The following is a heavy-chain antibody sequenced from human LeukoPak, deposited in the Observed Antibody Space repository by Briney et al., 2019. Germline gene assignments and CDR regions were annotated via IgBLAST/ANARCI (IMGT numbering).Heavy chain of an antibody. J-gene: IGHJ5*02. Sequence: SETLSLTCTVSGGSISSYYWSWIRQPAGKGLEWIGRIYTSGSTNYNPSLKSRVTMSVDTSKNQFSLKLSSVTAADTPVYYCARCTNGVWKNWFDPWGQGTLVTVSS. V-gene: IGHV4-4*07. CDR3: ARCTNGVWKNWFDP. CDR2: IYTSGST. D-gene: IGHD2-8*01. CDR1: GGSISSYY.